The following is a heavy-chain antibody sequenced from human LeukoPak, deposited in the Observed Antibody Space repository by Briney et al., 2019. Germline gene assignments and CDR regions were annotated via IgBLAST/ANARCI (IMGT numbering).Heavy chain of an antibody. CDR1: GFTFSNAW. D-gene: IGHD6-13*01. Sequence: GGSLRLSCAAYGFTFSNAWMSWVRQAPGKGLEWVGRIKSKTDGGTTDYAAPVKGRFTISRDDSKNTLYLQMNSLKTEDTAVYYCTTEVAAAGSLDYWGQGTLVTVSS. CDR3: TTEVAAAGSLDY. CDR2: IKSKTDGGTT. J-gene: IGHJ4*02. V-gene: IGHV3-15*01.